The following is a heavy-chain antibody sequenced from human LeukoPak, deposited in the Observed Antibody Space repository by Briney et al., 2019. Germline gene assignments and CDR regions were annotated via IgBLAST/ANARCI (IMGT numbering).Heavy chain of an antibody. V-gene: IGHV4-59*01. CDR1: GGSISNYY. Sequence: SSETLSLTCTVSGGSISNYYWSWIRQPPGKGLGWIGYIYYSGSANYNPSLKSRVTISVDTSNNQFSLNLSSVTAADTAIYYCARRTYYHDSSGYYFDYWGQGTLVTVSS. J-gene: IGHJ4*02. D-gene: IGHD3-22*01. CDR2: IYYSGSA. CDR3: ARRTYYHDSSGYYFDY.